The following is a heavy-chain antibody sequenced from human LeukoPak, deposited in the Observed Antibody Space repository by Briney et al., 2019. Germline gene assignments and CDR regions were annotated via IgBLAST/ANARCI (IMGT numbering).Heavy chain of an antibody. V-gene: IGHV3-30*18. J-gene: IGHJ4*02. CDR1: GFTFSDYA. CDR2: SAHDEVGK. Sequence: GGSLRLSCVGSGFTFSDYAIHWVRQAPGKGLEWVSVSAHDEVGKQFADSVKGRFTLSRDNSRDSVHLQMNRLRDEDTAVYYCAKDRGYGEHEPFESWGQGSLVTVSS. CDR3: AKDRGYGEHEPFES. D-gene: IGHD4/OR15-4a*01.